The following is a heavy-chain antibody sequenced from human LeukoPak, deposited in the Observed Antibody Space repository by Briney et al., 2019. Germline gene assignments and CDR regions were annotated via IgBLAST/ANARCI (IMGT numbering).Heavy chain of an antibody. CDR3: AKLIQLERSVDAFDI. Sequence: PGGSLRLSCAASGFTFSSYGMHWVRQAPGKGLEWVAFIRYDGSNKYYADSVKRRFTISRDNSKNTLYLQMNSLRAEDTAVYYCAKLIQLERSVDAFDIWGQGTMVTVSS. D-gene: IGHD1-1*01. CDR2: IRYDGSNK. V-gene: IGHV3-30*02. CDR1: GFTFSSYG. J-gene: IGHJ3*02.